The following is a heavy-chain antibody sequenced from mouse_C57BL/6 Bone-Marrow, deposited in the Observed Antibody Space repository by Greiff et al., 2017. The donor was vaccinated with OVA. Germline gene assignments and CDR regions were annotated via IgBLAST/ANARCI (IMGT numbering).Heavy chain of an antibody. Sequence: EVQLVESGGGLVKPGGSLKLSCAASGFTFSDYGMHWVRQAPEKGLEWVAYISSGGSTIYYADTVKGRFTISRDNAKNTLFLQMTSLRSEDTAMYYCAITDSWFAYWGQGTLVTVSA. CDR2: ISSGGSTI. J-gene: IGHJ3*01. CDR1: GFTFSDYG. CDR3: AITDSWFAY. V-gene: IGHV5-17*01. D-gene: IGHD4-1*01.